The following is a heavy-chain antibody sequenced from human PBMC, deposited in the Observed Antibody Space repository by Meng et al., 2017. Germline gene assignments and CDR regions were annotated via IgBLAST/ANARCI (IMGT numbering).Heavy chain of an antibody. CDR3: ARGGSSGLVGYYYYGMDV. V-gene: IGHV3-53*01. CDR2: IYSGGST. D-gene: IGHD6-19*01. J-gene: IGHJ6*02. CDR1: GFTVSSNY. Sequence: GESLKISCAASGFTVSSNYMSWVRQAPGKGLEWVSVIYSGGSTYYADSVKGRFTISRDNSKNTLYLQMNSLRAEDTAVYYCARGGSSGLVGYYYYGMDVWGQGTTVTVSS.